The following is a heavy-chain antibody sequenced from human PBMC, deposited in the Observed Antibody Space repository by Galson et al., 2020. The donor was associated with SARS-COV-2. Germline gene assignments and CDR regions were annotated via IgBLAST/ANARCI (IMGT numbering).Heavy chain of an antibody. CDR3: ARRRAIWFGESQLYDYDGMDV. J-gene: IGHJ6*02. CDR1: GFSLSTSGMC. CDR2: IDWDDDK. V-gene: IGHV2-70*01. Sequence: GPTLVKPTQTLTLTCTFSGFSLSTSGMCVSWIRQPPGKALEWLALIDWDDDKYYSTSLKTRLTISKDTSKNQVVLTMTNMDPVDTATYYCARRRAIWFGESQLYDYDGMDVWGQGTTVTVSS. D-gene: IGHD3-10*01.